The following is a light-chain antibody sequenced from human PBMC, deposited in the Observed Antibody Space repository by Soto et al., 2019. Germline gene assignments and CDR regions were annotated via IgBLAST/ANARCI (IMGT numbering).Light chain of an antibody. CDR2: AAS. CDR3: QQYRT. CDR1: QSVSTNS. V-gene: IGKV3-20*01. Sequence: EIVLTQSPDTLSLSPGERATLSCRASQSVSTNSLAWYQQKPGQAPRPLIYAASSRDTGIPDRFSGSGSGTDFTLTISRLEPEDFAVYYCQQYRTFGQGTKVDIK. J-gene: IGKJ1*01.